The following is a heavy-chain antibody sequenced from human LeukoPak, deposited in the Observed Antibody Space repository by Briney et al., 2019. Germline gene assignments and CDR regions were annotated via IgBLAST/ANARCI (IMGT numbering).Heavy chain of an antibody. D-gene: IGHD2-2*02. CDR2: INHSGST. CDR3: ARSEVLVPAAIRAYFDY. J-gene: IGHJ4*02. CDR1: GGSSSGYY. Sequence: SETLSLTCAVYGGSSSGYYWRWIRQPAGGGLEWIGEINHSGSTNYNPSLKSRVTISVDTSKNKFYLKLSSVTAADTAVYYCARSEVLVPAAIRAYFDYWGQRTLVTVSS. V-gene: IGHV4-34*01.